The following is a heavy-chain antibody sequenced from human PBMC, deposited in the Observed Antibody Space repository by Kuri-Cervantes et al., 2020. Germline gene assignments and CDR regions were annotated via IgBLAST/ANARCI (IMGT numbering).Heavy chain of an antibody. J-gene: IGHJ4*02. D-gene: IGHD2-15*01. CDR1: SVSINSNNYY. V-gene: IGHV4-39*01. Sequence: SETLSLTCTVSSVSINSNNYYWGWIRQSPGKGLKWIGNFYYSGGTYYNPSLKSRVTISVDTSKNQFSLKLSSVTAADTAVYYCAGLPANVVLTTPRGFFDYWGQGTLVTVSS. CDR2: FYYSGGT. CDR3: AGLPANVVLTTPRGFFDY.